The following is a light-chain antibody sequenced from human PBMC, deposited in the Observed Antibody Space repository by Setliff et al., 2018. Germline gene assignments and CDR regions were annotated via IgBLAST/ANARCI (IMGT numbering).Light chain of an antibody. V-gene: IGLV1-40*01. J-gene: IGLJ2*01. Sequence: QSVLTQPPSVSGSPGQSVTISCTGTSANIGADFDVHWYQHLPGTAPKLLIFSNTHRPAGVPDRFSATTSGASASLAVTGLRADDEAFYYCQSYDRSLTGSVFGGGTKGTVL. CDR1: SANIGADFD. CDR2: SNT. CDR3: QSYDRSLTGSV.